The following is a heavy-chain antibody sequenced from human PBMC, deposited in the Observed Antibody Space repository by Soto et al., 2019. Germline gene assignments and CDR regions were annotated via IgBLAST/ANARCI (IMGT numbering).Heavy chain of an antibody. CDR3: ARDAAEYYFDY. V-gene: IGHV4-31*03. Sequence: QVQLKESGPGLVKPSQTLSLTCTVSGGSISSGGQYWSWIRQHPGKGLEWIGYIYDSGSTYYNPSLGSRVTISVDTSKKQFSLKLRSVTAADTAVYYCARDAAEYYFDYWGQGTLVTVPS. CDR2: IYDSGST. CDR1: GGSISSGGQY. J-gene: IGHJ4*02. D-gene: IGHD6-25*01.